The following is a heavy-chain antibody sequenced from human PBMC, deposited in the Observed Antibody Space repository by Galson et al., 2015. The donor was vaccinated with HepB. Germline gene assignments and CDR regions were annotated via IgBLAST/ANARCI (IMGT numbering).Heavy chain of an antibody. V-gene: IGHV4-4*02. CDR1: GASISDNNW. CDR2: IHHGGST. J-gene: IGHJ4*02. Sequence: SETLSLTCAVSGASISDNNWWSWVRQPPGKGLECIGDIHHGGSTDYNPSLKSRVTVSVDKSKNQFSLKLNSVSAADTAVYYCARLSLAAVGSRGGWTFDSWGQGTLVTVSS. CDR3: ARLSLAAVGSRGGWTFDS. D-gene: IGHD6-13*01.